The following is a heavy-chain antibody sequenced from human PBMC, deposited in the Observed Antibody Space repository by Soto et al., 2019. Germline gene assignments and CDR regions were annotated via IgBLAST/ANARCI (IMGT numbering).Heavy chain of an antibody. V-gene: IGHV4-34*01. Sequence: SETLSLTCAVYGGSFSGYYWSWIRQPPGKGLEWIGEINHSGSTNYNPSLKSRVTISVDTSKNQFSLKLSSVTAADTAVYYCARIQGIAAAGTPFWFDPWGQGTLVTVSS. J-gene: IGHJ5*02. CDR3: ARIQGIAAAGTPFWFDP. D-gene: IGHD6-13*01. CDR2: INHSGST. CDR1: GGSFSGYY.